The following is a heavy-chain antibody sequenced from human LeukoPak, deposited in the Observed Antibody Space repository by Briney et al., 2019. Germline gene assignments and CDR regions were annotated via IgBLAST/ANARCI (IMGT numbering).Heavy chain of an antibody. V-gene: IGHV4-59*01. D-gene: IGHD3-3*01. J-gene: IGHJ4*02. CDR3: ARAYYDFWSGYPENYFDY. CDR2: IYYSGST. CDR1: GGSISSYY. Sequence: SETLSLTCTVSGGSISSYYWSWIRQPPGKGLEWIGYIYYSGSTNYNPSLKSRVTISVDTSKNQFSLKLSSVTAADTAVYYCARAYYDFWSGYPENYFDYWGQGTLVTVSS.